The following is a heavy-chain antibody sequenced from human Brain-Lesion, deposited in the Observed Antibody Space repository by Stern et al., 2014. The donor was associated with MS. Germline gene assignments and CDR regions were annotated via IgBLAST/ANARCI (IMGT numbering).Heavy chain of an antibody. CDR1: GFTFISYG. CDR3: SRGKVASAPLDV. CDR2: IWYDGSKK. Sequence: VQLVESGGGVVQPGTSLRLSCAASGFTFISYGIHWVRQAPGKGLEWVALIWYDGSKKFYADSVKGRFAISRDTSKNTVYLQMNSLRVGDTAVYFCSRGKVASAPLDVWGQGTTVTVS. V-gene: IGHV3-33*01. J-gene: IGHJ6*02.